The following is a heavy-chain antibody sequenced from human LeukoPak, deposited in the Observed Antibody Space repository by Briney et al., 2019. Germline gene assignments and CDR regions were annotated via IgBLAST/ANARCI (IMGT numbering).Heavy chain of an antibody. CDR1: GFTFSSYA. Sequence: GGSLRLSCAASGFTFSSYAMHWVRQAPGKGLEWVAVISYDGSNKYYADSVKGRFTISRDNSKNTLYLQMNSLRAEDTAVYYCARPMTTVTTYYYYYGMDVWGQGITVTVSS. D-gene: IGHD4-11*01. CDR2: ISYDGSNK. CDR3: ARPMTTVTTYYYYYGMDV. V-gene: IGHV3-30-3*01. J-gene: IGHJ6*02.